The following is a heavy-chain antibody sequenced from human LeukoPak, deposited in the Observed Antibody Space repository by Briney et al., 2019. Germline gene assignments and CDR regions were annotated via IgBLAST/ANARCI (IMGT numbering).Heavy chain of an antibody. V-gene: IGHV4-39*07. Sequence: SETLSLTCTVSGGSISSSSCYWAWIRQPPGKGLEWIGSMYYSGSPYYNPSLKSRVTISVDTSKNQFSLKLSSVTAADTAVYYCARGVRTPYYYYGMDVWGQGTTVTVSS. D-gene: IGHD1-14*01. J-gene: IGHJ6*02. CDR3: ARGVRTPYYYYGMDV. CDR2: MYYSGSP. CDR1: GGSISSSSCY.